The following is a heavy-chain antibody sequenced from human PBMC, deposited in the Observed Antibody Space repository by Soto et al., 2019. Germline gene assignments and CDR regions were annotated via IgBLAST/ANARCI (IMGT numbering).Heavy chain of an antibody. V-gene: IGHV4-31*03. CDR2: IYYSGST. CDR1: GGSISSGGYY. J-gene: IGHJ4*02. D-gene: IGHD5-18*01. CDR3: AILRGRGYSYGSDY. Sequence: SETLSLTCTVSGGSISSGGYYWSWIRQHPGKGLEWIGYIYYSGSTYYNPSLKSRVTISVDTSKNQFSLKLSSVTAADTAVYYCAILRGRGYSYGSDYRGKGTLVTVSS.